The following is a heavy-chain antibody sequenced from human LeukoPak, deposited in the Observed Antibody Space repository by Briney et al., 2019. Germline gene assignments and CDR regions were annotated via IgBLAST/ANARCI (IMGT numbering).Heavy chain of an antibody. J-gene: IGHJ4*02. CDR1: GFTFSSYW. D-gene: IGHD1-26*01. Sequence: GGSLRLSCVASGFTFSSYWMHWVRQAPGKGLVWVSRINSDGSSTSYADSVKGRFTISRDNAKNTLYLQVSSLRAEDTAVYYCARAYSGSYFSDFWGQGTPVTVSS. CDR2: INSDGSST. V-gene: IGHV3-74*01. CDR3: ARAYSGSYFSDF.